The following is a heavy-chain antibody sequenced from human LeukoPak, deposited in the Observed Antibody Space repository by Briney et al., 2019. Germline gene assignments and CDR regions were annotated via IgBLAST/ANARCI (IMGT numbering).Heavy chain of an antibody. D-gene: IGHD2-15*01. CDR2: ISYDGRNK. V-gene: IGHV3-30*04. J-gene: IGHJ4*02. CDR1: GFTFSSYA. CDR3: ARSSGGSYPYLDY. Sequence: GGSLRLSCAASGFTFSSYAMHWVRQAPGKGLEWVALISYDGRNKHSADSVKGRFTISRDNSKNTLYLEMSCLRAEDTAVYYCARSSGGSYPYLDYWGQGTLVTVSS.